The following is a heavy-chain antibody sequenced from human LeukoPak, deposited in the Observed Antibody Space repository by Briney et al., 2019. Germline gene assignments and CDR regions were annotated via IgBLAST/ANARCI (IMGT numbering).Heavy chain of an antibody. CDR2: ISPNSGGT. V-gene: IGHV1-2*02. CDR1: GYTFTGYF. J-gene: IGHJ4*02. CDR3: ARDSYEALDY. D-gene: IGHD5-12*01. Sequence: GASVKVSCKASGYTFTGYFIHWVRQAPGQGLEWMGWISPNSGGTNYAQRFQGRVTMTRDTSISTAYMELSRLRSDDTAVYYCARDSYEALDYWGQGTLVTVSS.